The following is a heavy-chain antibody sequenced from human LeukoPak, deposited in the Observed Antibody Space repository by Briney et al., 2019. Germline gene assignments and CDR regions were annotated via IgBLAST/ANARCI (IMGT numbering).Heavy chain of an antibody. CDR3: VKERDRGTDVADDFDF. V-gene: IGHV3-23*01. CDR2: ISGLSSHI. J-gene: IGHJ4*02. Sequence: GGSLRLSCSASGFTFSDYDMTWVRQAPGKGLEWVSSISGLSSHIYYGDSVKGRFSISRDNSRNTLYLQMNTLRAEDTAVYYCVKERDRGTDVADDFDFWGQGTLVTVSS. CDR1: GFTFSDYD. D-gene: IGHD6-19*01.